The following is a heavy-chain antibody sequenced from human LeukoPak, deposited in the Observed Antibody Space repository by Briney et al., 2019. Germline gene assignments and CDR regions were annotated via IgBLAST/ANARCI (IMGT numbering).Heavy chain of an antibody. D-gene: IGHD1-26*01. V-gene: IGHV3-74*03. J-gene: IGHJ4*02. CDR3: ARGGGIYGLWDY. CDR2: IYSDGSSY. CDR1: GFAFSSYW. Sequence: GGSLRLSCAASGFAFSSYWMHWVRQAPGKGLVWVSRIYSDGSSYTADSVKGRFTISRDNAKDTLYLQMNSLRVEDTAVYYCARGGGIYGLWDYWGQGTLVTVSS.